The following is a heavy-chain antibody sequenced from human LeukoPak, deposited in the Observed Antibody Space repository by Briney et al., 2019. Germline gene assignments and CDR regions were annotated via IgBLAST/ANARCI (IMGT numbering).Heavy chain of an antibody. V-gene: IGHV3-11*01. CDR2: ISSSGSTI. Sequence: GGSLRLSCAASGFTFSDYYMSWIRQAPGKGLEWVSYISSSGSTIYYADSVKGRFTISRDNAKNSLYLQMNSLRAEDTAVYYCAKGIVVVVAATHFDYWGQGTLVTVSS. D-gene: IGHD2-15*01. J-gene: IGHJ4*02. CDR3: AKGIVVVVAATHFDY. CDR1: GFTFSDYY.